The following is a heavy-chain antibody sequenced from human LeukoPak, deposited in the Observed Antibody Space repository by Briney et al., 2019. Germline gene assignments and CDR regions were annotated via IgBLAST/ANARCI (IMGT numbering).Heavy chain of an antibody. D-gene: IGHD6-19*01. CDR2: ISGSGGST. CDR1: GFTFSNYA. V-gene: IGHV3-23*01. J-gene: IGHJ4*02. Sequence: GGSLRLSCAASGFTFSNYAMTWVRQAPGKGLEWVSGISGSGGSTYYADSVKGRFTVSRDNSKNTLFLQMNSLRAEDTAVYYCAKAQGSGLKYYFDYWGQGTLVTVSS. CDR3: AKAQGSGLKYYFDY.